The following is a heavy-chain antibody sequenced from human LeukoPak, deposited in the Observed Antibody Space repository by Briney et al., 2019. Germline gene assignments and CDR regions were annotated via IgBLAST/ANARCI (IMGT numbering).Heavy chain of an antibody. J-gene: IGHJ6*02. CDR2: ISYDGSNK. CDR3: ASSPRSGYYYGMDV. Sequence: GGSLRLSCAASGFIFSSYAMHWVRQAPGKGLEWVAVISYDGSNKYYADSVKGRFTISRDNSKNMLYLQMNSLRAGDTAVYYCASSPRSGYYYGMDVWGQGTTVTVSS. CDR1: GFIFSSYA. D-gene: IGHD2-15*01. V-gene: IGHV3-30-3*01.